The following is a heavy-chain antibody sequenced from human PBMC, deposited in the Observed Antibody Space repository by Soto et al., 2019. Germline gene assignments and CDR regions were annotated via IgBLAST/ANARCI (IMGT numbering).Heavy chain of an antibody. V-gene: IGHV3-23*01. Sequence: GWSLRLSCAASGVTFSSYAMSWVRQAPGKGLEWVSAISGSGGSTYYADSVKGRFTISRDNSKNTLYLQMNSLRAEDTAVYYCAKHLEADYDFWSGYPGYYYGMDVWGQGTTVTVSS. J-gene: IGHJ6*02. CDR1: GVTFSSYA. D-gene: IGHD3-3*01. CDR3: AKHLEADYDFWSGYPGYYYGMDV. CDR2: ISGSGGST.